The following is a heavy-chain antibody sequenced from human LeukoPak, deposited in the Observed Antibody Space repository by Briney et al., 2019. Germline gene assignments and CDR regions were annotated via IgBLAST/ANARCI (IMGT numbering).Heavy chain of an antibody. V-gene: IGHV3-21*01. CDR3: ARGASPTSFDC. CDR2: VSSVSGYI. J-gene: IGHJ4*02. Sequence: GGSPRLSCAASGFTFSSYSMNWVRQAPGKGLEWVSSVSSVSGYIYYADSVKGRLTISRDNAKNSLYLQMNSLRAEDTAVYYCARGASPTSFDCWGQGTLVTVSS. CDR1: GFTFSSYS. D-gene: IGHD5-12*01.